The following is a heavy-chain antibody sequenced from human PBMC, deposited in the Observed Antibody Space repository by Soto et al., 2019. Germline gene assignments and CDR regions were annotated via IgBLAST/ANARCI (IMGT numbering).Heavy chain of an antibody. CDR3: ARRGYSYGFCYGMDV. Sequence: PGESLKISCKGSGYSFTNYWIGWVRQMPGKGLEWMGIIYLGDSDTRYSPSFQGQVIISADKSISTAYLQWSSLKASDTAMYYCARRGYSYGFCYGMDVWGQGTTVTVSS. CDR2: IYLGDSDT. V-gene: IGHV5-51*01. D-gene: IGHD5-18*01. J-gene: IGHJ6*02. CDR1: GYSFTNYW.